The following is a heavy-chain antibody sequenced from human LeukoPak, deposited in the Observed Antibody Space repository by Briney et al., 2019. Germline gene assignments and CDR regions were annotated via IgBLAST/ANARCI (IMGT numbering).Heavy chain of an antibody. CDR3: ARGQGGSSWPNWFDP. J-gene: IGHJ5*02. D-gene: IGHD6-13*01. CDR2: INHSGST. V-gene: IGHV4-34*01. Sequence: SETLSLTCAVYGGSFSGYYWSWIRQPPGKGLEWIGEINHSGSTNYNPSLKSRVTISVDTSKNQFSLKLSSVTAADTAVYYCARGQGGSSWPNWFDPWGQGTLVTVSS. CDR1: GGSFSGYY.